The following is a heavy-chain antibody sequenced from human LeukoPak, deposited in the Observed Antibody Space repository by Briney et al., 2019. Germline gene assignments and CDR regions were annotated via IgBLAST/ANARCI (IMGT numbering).Heavy chain of an antibody. CDR3: ARLEYFQSTAFPV. V-gene: IGHV3-7*01. Sequence: GGSLRLSCAASGFTFSNYWMNWVRQAPGKGLEWVANIKQDGSETYYVDSVKGRFTISRDNAKNSLYLQMNSLRAEDTAVYYCARLEYFQSTAFPVWGQGTMVTVSS. CDR1: GFTFSNYW. J-gene: IGHJ3*01. CDR2: IKQDGSET. D-gene: IGHD2/OR15-2a*01.